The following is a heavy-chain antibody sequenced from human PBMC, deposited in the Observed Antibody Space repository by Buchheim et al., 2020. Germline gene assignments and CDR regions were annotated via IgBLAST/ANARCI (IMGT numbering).Heavy chain of an antibody. CDR3: AKERGSSGWNFDY. CDR2: ISLSGHST. V-gene: IGHV3-23*01. D-gene: IGHD6-19*01. CDR1: GFTFSSYA. J-gene: IGHJ4*02. Sequence: ELQLLESGGALIRPGGSLRLSCAASGFTFSSYAMNWVRQAPGKGLEWVSSISLSGHSTYYADSVKGRFTISRDNSKHTLYLEMSNLRPEDTAVYYCAKERGSSGWNFDYWGQGTL.